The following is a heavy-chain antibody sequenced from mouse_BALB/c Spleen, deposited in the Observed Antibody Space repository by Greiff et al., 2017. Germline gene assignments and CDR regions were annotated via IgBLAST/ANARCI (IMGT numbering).Heavy chain of an antibody. CDR3: ARIYGNYFDY. CDR2: INSNGGST. V-gene: IGHV5-6-3*01. CDR1: GFTFSSYG. D-gene: IGHD2-1*01. J-gene: IGHJ2*01. Sequence: EVNLVESGGGLVQPGGSLKLSCAASGFTFSSYGMSWVRQTPDKRLELVATINSNGGSTYYPDSVKGRFTISRDNAKNTLYLQMSSLKSEDTAMYYCARIYGNYFDYWGQGTTLTVSS.